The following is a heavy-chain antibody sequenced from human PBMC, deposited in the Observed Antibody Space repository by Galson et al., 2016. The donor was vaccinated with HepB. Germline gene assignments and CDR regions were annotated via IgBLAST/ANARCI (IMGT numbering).Heavy chain of an antibody. CDR3: AREGAMIRRVLTPLDY. D-gene: IGHD3-10*01. V-gene: IGHV4-59*01. Sequence: ETLSLTCTVSGVSISSYYWSWIRQPPGKGLECIGYIYHSGSTNYNPSLKSRVTISVDTSKNQFSLKLYSVTAADTAVYFCAREGAMIRRVLTPLDYWGRGILVSVSS. CDR2: IYHSGST. CDR1: GVSISSYY. J-gene: IGHJ4*02.